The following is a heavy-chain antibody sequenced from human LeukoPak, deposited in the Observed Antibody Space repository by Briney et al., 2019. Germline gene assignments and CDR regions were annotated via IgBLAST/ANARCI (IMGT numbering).Heavy chain of an antibody. CDR2: IYSGGST. CDR3: ARTYSGYSYGMYWYFDL. CDR1: GFTVSSNS. V-gene: IGHV3-53*01. D-gene: IGHD5-18*01. Sequence: PGGSLRLSCAASGFTVSSNSMSWVRQAPGKGLEWVSVIYSGGSTYYADSVKGRFTISRDNSKNTLYLQMNSLRAEDTAVYYCARTYSGYSYGMYWYFDLWGRGTPVTVSS. J-gene: IGHJ2*01.